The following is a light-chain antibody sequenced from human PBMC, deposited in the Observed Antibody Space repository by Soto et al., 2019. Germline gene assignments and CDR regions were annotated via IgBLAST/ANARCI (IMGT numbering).Light chain of an antibody. CDR3: QQYGNSSWT. CDR2: GAA. V-gene: IGKV3-20*01. Sequence: ELVLTQSPGTLALSPGERATLSCRASQSVSGSFLAWYQQKPGQAPRLIIHGAARRATGIPHRFSGSGSGTDFTLTISRLEPEDFAVYYCQQYGNSSWTFGQGTKVDI. CDR1: QSVSGSF. J-gene: IGKJ1*01.